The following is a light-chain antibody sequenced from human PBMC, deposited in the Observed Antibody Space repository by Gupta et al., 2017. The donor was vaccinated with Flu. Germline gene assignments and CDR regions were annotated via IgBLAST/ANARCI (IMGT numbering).Light chain of an antibody. Sequence: PSSLSASVGERVTITCQARHDVSKYLDWYQVKPGKAPKLLIYDASNGETGVPSRFSGSGSGTDFIFTISSLQPEDFAAYYCQQFDNLPVTYGGGTKV. CDR2: DAS. CDR1: HDVSKY. CDR3: QQFDNLPVT. J-gene: IGKJ4*01. V-gene: IGKV1-33*01.